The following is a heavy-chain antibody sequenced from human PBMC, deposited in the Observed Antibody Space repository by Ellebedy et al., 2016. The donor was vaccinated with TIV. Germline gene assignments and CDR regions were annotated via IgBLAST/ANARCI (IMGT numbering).Heavy chain of an antibody. J-gene: IGHJ3*02. CDR3: ARDSRSGDYGDYDALDI. V-gene: IGHV3-9*01. Sequence: SLKISCAASGFTFDDYAMHWVRQAPGKGLEWVSGISWNSGAIAYADSVKGRFTISRENAKNSLHLQMNSLRDEDTALYYCARDSRSGDYGDYDALDIWGQGTLVTVSS. D-gene: IGHD4-17*01. CDR1: GFTFDDYA. CDR2: ISWNSGAI.